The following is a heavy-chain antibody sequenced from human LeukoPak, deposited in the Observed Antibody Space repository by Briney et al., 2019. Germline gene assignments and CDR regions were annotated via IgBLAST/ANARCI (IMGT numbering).Heavy chain of an antibody. CDR3: ARQGGLRYFDWLSGFDP. V-gene: IGHV5-51*01. D-gene: IGHD3-9*01. J-gene: IGHJ5*02. Sequence: GESLKISCKGSGYSFTSYWIGWVRQMPGKGLEWMGIIYPGDSDTRYSPSFQGQVTISADKSISTAYLQWSSLKASDTAMYYCARQGGLRYFDWLSGFDPWGQGTLVTVS. CDR1: GYSFTSYW. CDR2: IYPGDSDT.